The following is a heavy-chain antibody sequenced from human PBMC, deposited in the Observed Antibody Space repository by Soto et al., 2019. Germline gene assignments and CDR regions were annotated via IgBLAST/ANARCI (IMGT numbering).Heavy chain of an antibody. J-gene: IGHJ4*02. Sequence: QVQLVESGGGVVQPGRSLRLSCAASGFPFTTYGRHWVREGPGKGLEWVAVISYDGSNKYYADSVKGRFTISRDNSKNTLYLQMNSRRPENTALYYCVGGQYYFDYRGQGTLVTVSS. CDR1: GFPFTTYG. CDR2: ISYDGSNK. V-gene: IGHV3-30*03. D-gene: IGHD3-10*01. CDR3: VGGQYYFDY.